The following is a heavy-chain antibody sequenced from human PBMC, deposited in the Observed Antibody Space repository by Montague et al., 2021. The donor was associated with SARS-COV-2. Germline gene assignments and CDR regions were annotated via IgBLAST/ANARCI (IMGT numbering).Heavy chain of an antibody. CDR1: GDSTSCPNCY. CDR2: IYNSGTT. Sequence: SETLSLTCTVSGDSTSCPNCYWGWIRQAPGKGLDSIGTIYNSGTTXYXXXXKXRLTISIDTSKNQFSLKLTSVTAADTAVYYCARHRNYGDHSLDNWFHPWGQGTLVTVSS. CDR3: ARHRNYGDHSLDNWFHP. D-gene: IGHD4-17*01. J-gene: IGHJ5*02. V-gene: IGHV4-39*01.